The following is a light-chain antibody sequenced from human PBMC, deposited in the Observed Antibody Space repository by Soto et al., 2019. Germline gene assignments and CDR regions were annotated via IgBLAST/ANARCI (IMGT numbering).Light chain of an antibody. J-gene: IGLJ3*02. Sequence: QLVLTQSPSASASLGASVKLTCTLSRGHSSYAIAWHQQQPEKGPRYLMKLNSDGSHSKGDGIPDRFSGSNSGAERYLTISGLQAEDEADYYCQTWGTGIRVFGGGTKLTVL. CDR3: QTWGTGIRV. V-gene: IGLV4-69*01. CDR2: LNSDGSH. CDR1: RGHSSYA.